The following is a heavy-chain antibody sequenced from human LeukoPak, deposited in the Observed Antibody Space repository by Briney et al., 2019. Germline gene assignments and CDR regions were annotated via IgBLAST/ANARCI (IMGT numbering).Heavy chain of an antibody. D-gene: IGHD3-22*01. V-gene: IGHV4-34*01. CDR2: INHSGST. J-gene: IGHJ4*02. Sequence: SETLPLTCAVYGGSFSGYYWSWVRQPPGKGLEWVGEINHSGSTNYNPSLKSRVTISADTYKNQFSLQLSSVTAADTAVYYCARAGLRSSGYYYGNWGQGTLVTVSS. CDR1: GGSFSGYY. CDR3: ARAGLRSSGYYYGN.